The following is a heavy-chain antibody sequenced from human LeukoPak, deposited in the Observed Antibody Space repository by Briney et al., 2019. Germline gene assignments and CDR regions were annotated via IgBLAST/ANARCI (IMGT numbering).Heavy chain of an antibody. Sequence: PSETLSLTCTVSGGSISSYYWSWIRQPPGKGLEWIGYIYYSGSTNYNPSLKSRVTISVDTSKNQFSLKLSSVTAADTAVYYCARGGDFSIAFDIWGQGTMVTVSS. J-gene: IGHJ3*02. V-gene: IGHV4-59*01. D-gene: IGHD3-16*02. CDR2: IYYSGST. CDR3: ARGGDFSIAFDI. CDR1: GGSISSYY.